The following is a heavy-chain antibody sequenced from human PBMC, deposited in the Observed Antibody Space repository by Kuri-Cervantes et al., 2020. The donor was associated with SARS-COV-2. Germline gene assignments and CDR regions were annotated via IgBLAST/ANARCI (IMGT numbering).Heavy chain of an antibody. D-gene: IGHD2-21*01. Sequence: ASVKVSCKASGYTFSSYGINWVRQATGQGLEWMGWMNPNSGNTGYAQKFQGRVTITRNTSISTAYMELSSLRSEDTAVYYCARVSLGGERNYYYYYYMDVWGKGTTVTVSS. V-gene: IGHV1-8*03. CDR3: ARVSLGGERNYYYYYYMDV. CDR2: MNPNSGNT. J-gene: IGHJ6*03. CDR1: GYTFSSYG.